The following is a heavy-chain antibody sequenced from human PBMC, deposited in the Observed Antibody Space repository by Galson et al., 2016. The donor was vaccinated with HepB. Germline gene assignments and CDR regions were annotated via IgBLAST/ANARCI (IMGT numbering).Heavy chain of an antibody. Sequence: PALVKPTQTLTLTCTFSGFSLSTSGMRVSWIRQPPGKALEWLARIDWDDAKFYRTSLKTRLTISKDTSKNQVVLTMTNMDPVDSATYYCARIIYPHYSYYMYVWGKGTTVTVSS. CDR3: ARIIYPHYSYYMYV. D-gene: IGHD3-9*01. CDR1: GFSLSTSGMR. CDR2: IDWDDAK. V-gene: IGHV2-70*04. J-gene: IGHJ6*03.